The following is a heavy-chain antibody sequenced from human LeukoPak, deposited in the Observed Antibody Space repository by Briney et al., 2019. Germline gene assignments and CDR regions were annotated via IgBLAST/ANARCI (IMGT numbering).Heavy chain of an antibody. V-gene: IGHV3-53*01. D-gene: IGHD1-14*01. Sequence: PGGSLRLSCAASGFTVITNDMTWVRQAPGKGLEWVSVLYRDGNTKYADSVQGRFTISRDNSKNTLYLEMNSLSPDDTAGYYCARGVEPLAANTLAYWGQGTLVTVSS. CDR2: LYRDGNT. J-gene: IGHJ4*02. CDR3: ARGVEPLAANTLAY. CDR1: GFTVITND.